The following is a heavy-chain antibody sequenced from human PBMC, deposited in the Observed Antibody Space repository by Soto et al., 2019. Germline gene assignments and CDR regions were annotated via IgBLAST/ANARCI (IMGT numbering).Heavy chain of an antibody. V-gene: IGHV4-59*01. CDR2: IYYSGST. Sequence: SETLSLTCTVSGGSISSYYWSWTRQPPGKGLEWIGYIYYSGSTNYNPSLKSRVTISVDTSKNQFSLKLSSVTAADTAVYYCARGPSTTYASDIWGQGTMVTVSS. CDR3: ARGPSTTYASDI. D-gene: IGHD2-2*01. CDR1: GGSISSYY. J-gene: IGHJ3*02.